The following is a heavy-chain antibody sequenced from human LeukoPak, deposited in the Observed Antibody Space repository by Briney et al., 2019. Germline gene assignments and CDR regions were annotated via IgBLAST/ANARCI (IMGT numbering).Heavy chain of an antibody. CDR3: ARRGSSWSGYYYYMDV. J-gene: IGHJ6*03. CDR2: ISAYNGNT. Sequence: ASVTVSCKSSGYTFTSYGISWVRQAPGQGIEWMGWISAYNGNTNYAKKLQGRVTMTTDTSTSTAYMELRSLRSDDTAVYYCARRGSSWSGYYYYMDVWGKGTTVTVSS. CDR1: GYTFTSYG. V-gene: IGHV1-18*01. D-gene: IGHD6-13*01.